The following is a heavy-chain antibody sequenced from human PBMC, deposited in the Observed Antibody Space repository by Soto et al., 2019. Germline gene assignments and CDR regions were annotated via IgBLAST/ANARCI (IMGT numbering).Heavy chain of an antibody. Sequence: SETLSLTCTVSGGSISSGNYYWSWIRQPPGKGLEWIGFISYSGSAYYNPSLKSRVTISVDTSKNQFSLKLSSVTAADTAVYYCARGRYYYGWFDPWGQGTLVTVSS. CDR2: ISYSGSA. CDR3: ARGRYYYGWFDP. J-gene: IGHJ5*02. D-gene: IGHD3-10*01. CDR1: GGSISSGNYY. V-gene: IGHV4-30-4*01.